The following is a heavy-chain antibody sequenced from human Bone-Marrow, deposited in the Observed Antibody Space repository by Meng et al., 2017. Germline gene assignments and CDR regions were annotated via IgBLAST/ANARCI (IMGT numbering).Heavy chain of an antibody. CDR2: VSGGGAST. CDR3: AKMRITMVRGVVLYYYDMDV. J-gene: IGHJ6*02. D-gene: IGHD3-10*01. CDR1: EFTFSNYA. Sequence: GGSLRLSCAASEFTFSNYAMSWVRQAPGKGLEWVSAVSGGGASTYYADSVKGRFTISRDNSKNTLYLQMNSLRAEDTAVYYCAKMRITMVRGVVLYYYDMDVWGQGTTVTVSS. V-gene: IGHV3-23*01.